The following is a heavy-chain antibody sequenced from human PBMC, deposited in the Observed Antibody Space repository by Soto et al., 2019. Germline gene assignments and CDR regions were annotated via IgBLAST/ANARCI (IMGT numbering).Heavy chain of an antibody. J-gene: IGHJ5*02. Sequence: QVQLVESGGGVVQPGRSLRLSCAASGFTFSSYGMHRVRQAPGKGLEWVAVISYDGSNKYYADSVKGRFTISRDNSKNTLYLQMNSLRAEDTAVYYCAKGRYYDFWSGYYEAMGWFDPWGQGTLVTVSS. CDR3: AKGRYYDFWSGYYEAMGWFDP. D-gene: IGHD3-3*01. V-gene: IGHV3-30*18. CDR2: ISYDGSNK. CDR1: GFTFSSYG.